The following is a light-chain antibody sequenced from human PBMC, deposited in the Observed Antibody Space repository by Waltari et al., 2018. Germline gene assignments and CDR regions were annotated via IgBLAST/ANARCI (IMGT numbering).Light chain of an antibody. Sequence: QLVLTQSPSASASLGASVKLTCTLSSGHSSNVIAWLHQHPETGPRYLMKVNSEVSHSKGDEIPDSFSGSPYAAERYLTISSVQPEDVADYYCQTGGHGTWVFGGGTKLTVL. CDR1: SGHSSNV. CDR2: VNSEVSH. CDR3: QTGGHGTWV. J-gene: IGLJ3*02. V-gene: IGLV4-69*01.